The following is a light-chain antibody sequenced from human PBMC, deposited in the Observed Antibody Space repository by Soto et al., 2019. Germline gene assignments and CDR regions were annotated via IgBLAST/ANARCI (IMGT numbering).Light chain of an antibody. J-gene: IGLJ2*01. Sequence: QSVLTQPPSASGSPGQSVTISCTGTSSDVGGYNYVSWYQQHPGKAPKLMIYVVSKRPSGVPDRFSGSKSGNTASLTVSGLQAEDEADYYFSSYAGSNNLVFGGGTKLTVL. V-gene: IGLV2-8*01. CDR3: SSYAGSNNLV. CDR1: SSDVGGYNY. CDR2: VVS.